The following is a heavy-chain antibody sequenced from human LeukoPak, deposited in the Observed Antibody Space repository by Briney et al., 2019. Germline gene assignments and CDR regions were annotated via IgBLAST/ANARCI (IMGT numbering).Heavy chain of an antibody. CDR2: IYHSGST. CDR1: GVSISSGGYS. Sequence: KTSETLSLTCAVSGVSISSGGYSWSWIRQPPGKGLEWIGYIYHSGSTYYNPSLKSRVTISVDRSKNQFSLKLSSVTAADTAVYYCAKRTVGYYYYGMDVWGQGTTVTVSS. CDR3: AKRTVGYYYYGMDV. V-gene: IGHV4-30-2*01. J-gene: IGHJ6*02. D-gene: IGHD4-23*01.